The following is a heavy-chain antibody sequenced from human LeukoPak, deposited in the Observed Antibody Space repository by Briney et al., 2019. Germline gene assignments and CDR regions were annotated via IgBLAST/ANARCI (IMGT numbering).Heavy chain of an antibody. D-gene: IGHD3-22*01. Sequence: PGGSLRLSCVGSGFTFRSHAMSWVRQAPEKGLEFVSGIYENGGTTYYADSVKGRFSISRDFSKNTVFLHMNSLRAEDTAMYYCARGDDSGYYDYFDYWGQGALVTVSS. V-gene: IGHV3-23*01. CDR2: IYENGGTT. J-gene: IGHJ4*02. CDR3: ARGDDSGYYDYFDY. CDR1: GFTFRSHA.